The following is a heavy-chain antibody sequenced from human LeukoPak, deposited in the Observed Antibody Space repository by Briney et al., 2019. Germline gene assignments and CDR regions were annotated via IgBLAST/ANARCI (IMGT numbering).Heavy chain of an antibody. D-gene: IGHD3-3*01. CDR3: AREIRYDFWGGYSYYFDY. V-gene: IGHV4-34*01. CDR1: GGSFSGYY. J-gene: IGHJ4*02. Sequence: SETLSLTCAVYGGSFSGYYWSWFRQPPGKGLEWIGEINHSGSTNYNPSLKSRVTISVDTSKNQFSLKLSSVTAADTAVYYCAREIRYDFWGGYSYYFDYWGQGTLVTVSS. CDR2: INHSGST.